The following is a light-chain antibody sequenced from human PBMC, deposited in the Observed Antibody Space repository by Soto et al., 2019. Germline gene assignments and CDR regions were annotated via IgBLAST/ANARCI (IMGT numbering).Light chain of an antibody. Sequence: QLVLTQPPSASASLGASVTLTCTLSSGYSNYKVDWYQQRPGKGPRFVMRVGTGGIVGSKGDGIPDRFSVLGSGLNRYLTIKNIQEEYESDYHCGADHGSGSNFLVVFGGGTKVTVL. V-gene: IGLV9-49*01. J-gene: IGLJ2*01. CDR3: GADHGSGSNFLVV. CDR1: SGYSNYK. CDR2: VGTGGIVG.